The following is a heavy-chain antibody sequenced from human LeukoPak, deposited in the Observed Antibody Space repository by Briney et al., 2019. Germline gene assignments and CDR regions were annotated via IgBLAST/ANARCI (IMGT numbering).Heavy chain of an antibody. D-gene: IGHD3-16*01. CDR3: ARALTRIYDYVWGSYDY. J-gene: IGHJ4*02. V-gene: IGHV3-21*01. Sequence: GGSLRLSCAASGFTFSSCSMHWVRQAPGKGLEWVSSISTISSDTYYAGSVKGRFTISRDNAKNSLYLQMNSLRAEDTAVYYCARALTRIYDYVWGSYDYWGQGTLVTVSS. CDR1: GFTFSSCS. CDR2: ISTISSDT.